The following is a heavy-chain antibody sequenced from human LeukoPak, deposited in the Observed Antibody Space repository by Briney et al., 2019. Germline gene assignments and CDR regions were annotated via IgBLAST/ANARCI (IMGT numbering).Heavy chain of an antibody. J-gene: IGHJ5*02. CDR1: GYTFTGYY. V-gene: IGHV1-2*02. D-gene: IGHD3-3*01. Sequence: GASVKVSCKASGYTFTGYYMHWVRQAPGQGLEWMGWINPNSGGTNYAQKLQGRVTMTRDTSISTAYMELSRLRSDDTAVYYCARGHYDFWSGYSVHNWFDPWGQGTLVTVSS. CDR3: ARGHYDFWSGYSVHNWFDP. CDR2: INPNSGGT.